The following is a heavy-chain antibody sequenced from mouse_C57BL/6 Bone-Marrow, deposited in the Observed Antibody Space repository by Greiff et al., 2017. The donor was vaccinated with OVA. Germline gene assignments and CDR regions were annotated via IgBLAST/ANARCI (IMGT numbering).Heavy chain of an antibody. D-gene: IGHD2-10*01. J-gene: IGHJ3*01. CDR1: GVDFSRSW. CDR3: ARTAYYGNSAWFAY. Sequence: AASGVDFSRSWMSWVRRAPGKGLEWIGEINPDSSTINYAPSLKDKFIISRDNAKNTLYLQMSKVRSEDTALYYCARTAYYGNSAWFAYWGQGTLVTVSA. V-gene: IGHV4-1*01. CDR2: INPDSSTI.